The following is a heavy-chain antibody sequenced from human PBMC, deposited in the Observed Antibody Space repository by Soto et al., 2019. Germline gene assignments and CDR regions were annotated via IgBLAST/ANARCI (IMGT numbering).Heavy chain of an antibody. V-gene: IGHV1-69*13. Sequence: SVKVSCKASGGTFSSYAIIWVRQAPGQGLEWMGGIIPIFGTANYAQKFQGRVTITADESTSTAYMELSSLRSEDTAVYYCARDAYYYDSSGYYYALAYWGQGTLVTVS. CDR2: IIPIFGTA. J-gene: IGHJ4*02. CDR1: GGTFSSYA. CDR3: ARDAYYYDSSGYYYALAY. D-gene: IGHD3-22*01.